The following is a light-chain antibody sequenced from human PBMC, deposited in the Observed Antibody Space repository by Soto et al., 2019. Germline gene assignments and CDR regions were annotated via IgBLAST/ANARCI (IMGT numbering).Light chain of an antibody. V-gene: IGKV1-39*02. J-gene: IGKJ5*01. CDR1: QSICKR. Sequence: DIQMAQSPSFLSASVGDRVTITCRASQSICKRLNWYQQKPEKAHKFLIYGASTLQSGVPTRFTGSGSGTDFTLTVNSLQAEDFTTYCCQRSYTPPTTFGQGTRLEI. CDR3: QRSYTPPTT. CDR2: GAS.